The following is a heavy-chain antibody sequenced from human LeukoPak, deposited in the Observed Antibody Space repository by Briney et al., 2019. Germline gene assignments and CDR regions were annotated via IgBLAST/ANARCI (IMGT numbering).Heavy chain of an antibody. V-gene: IGHV1-2*04. J-gene: IGHJ4*02. CDR1: GYTFTGYY. CDR2: INPNSGGT. CDR3: ARDYGSGSVDGDH. Sequence: GASVKVSCKASGYTFTGYYMHWVRQAPGQGLEWMGWINPNSGGTNYAQKFQGWVTMTRDTSISTAYMELSRLTSDDTAVYYCARDYGSGSVDGDHWGQGTLVTVSS. D-gene: IGHD3-10*01.